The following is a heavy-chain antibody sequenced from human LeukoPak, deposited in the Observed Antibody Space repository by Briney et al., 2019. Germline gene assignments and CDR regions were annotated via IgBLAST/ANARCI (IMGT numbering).Heavy chain of an antibody. CDR2: IGSSGGGI. V-gene: IGHV3-23*01. CDR1: GFTFSTYT. CDR3: AIDPNWGTHS. J-gene: IGHJ4*02. D-gene: IGHD7-27*01. Sequence: GGSLRLSCAASGFTFSTYTMYWVRHPPGKRLEWVSIIGSSGGGIHYADSVKGRFTISRDNSKNALYLQMNSLRVEDTAVYYCAIDPNWGTHSWGQGVLVTVSA.